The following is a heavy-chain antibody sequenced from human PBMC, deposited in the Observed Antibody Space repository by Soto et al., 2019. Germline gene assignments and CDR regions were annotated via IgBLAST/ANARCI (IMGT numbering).Heavy chain of an antibody. CDR2: IGGSGGST. CDR3: AKDLQVGAAHYLFYYGMDV. CDR1: GFTFSSYA. D-gene: IGHD1-26*01. Sequence: EVQLLESGGGLVQPGGSLRLSCAASGFTFSSYAMSWVRQAPGKGLEWVSAIGGSGGSTYYADSVKGRFTISRDNSKNTLYLQMNSLRAEDTAVYYCAKDLQVGAAHYLFYYGMDVWGQGTTVTVSS. V-gene: IGHV3-23*01. J-gene: IGHJ6*02.